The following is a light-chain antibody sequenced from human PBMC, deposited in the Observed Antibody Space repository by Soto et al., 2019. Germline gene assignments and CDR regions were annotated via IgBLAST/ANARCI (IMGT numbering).Light chain of an antibody. J-gene: IGKJ2*01. Sequence: DIQMTQSPSSLSASVGDRVTINCRASQSISTYLNWYQQKPGKAPNLLIYSASTLQNGVPSRFTGSGSVTDFTLTIINLQPEDFATSYCQQSYTSPMYTFGQGTKLEIK. CDR3: QQSYTSPMYT. CDR1: QSISTY. V-gene: IGKV1-39*01. CDR2: SAS.